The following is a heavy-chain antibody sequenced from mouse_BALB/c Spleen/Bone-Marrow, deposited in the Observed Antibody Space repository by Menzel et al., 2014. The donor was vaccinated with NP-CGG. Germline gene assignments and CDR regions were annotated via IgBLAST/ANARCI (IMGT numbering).Heavy chain of an antibody. D-gene: IGHD2-4*01. V-gene: IGHV7-3*02. CDR2: IRNKGKGYTT. CDR1: GFTFTDYY. J-gene: IGHJ1*01. CDR3: ARDINYDIYWYFDV. Sequence: EVKLMESGGGLVQPGGSLRLSCATSGFTFTDYYMSWVRQPPGKALEWLGFIRNKGKGYTTEYSASVKGRFTISRDSSQSILYLQMNTLRAEDSATYYCARDINYDIYWYFDVWGAGTTVTVSS.